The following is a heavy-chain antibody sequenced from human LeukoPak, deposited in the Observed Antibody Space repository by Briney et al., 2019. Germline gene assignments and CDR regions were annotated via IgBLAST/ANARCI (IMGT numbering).Heavy chain of an antibody. Sequence: GGSLRLSCAASGFTFSNFWMSWVRQAPGKGLEWVANIKQDGSEKDYVDSVKGRFTIPRDNAKSSLYLQMNSLRAEDTAVYYCARDRYSNPYWGQGTLVTVSS. V-gene: IGHV3-7*01. CDR2: IKQDGSEK. CDR1: GFTFSNFW. D-gene: IGHD4-4*01. J-gene: IGHJ4*02. CDR3: ARDRYSNPY.